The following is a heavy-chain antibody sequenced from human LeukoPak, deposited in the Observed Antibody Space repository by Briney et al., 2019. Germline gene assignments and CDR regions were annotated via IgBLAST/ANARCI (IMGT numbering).Heavy chain of an antibody. CDR2: ISNDGNNN. J-gene: IGHJ4*02. CDR1: GFTFSSYG. V-gene: IGHV3-30*03. Sequence: GGSLRLSCAASGFTFSSYGMHWVRQAPGKGLEWVAVISNDGNNNYYADSVKGRFTISRDNSRNTLYLQMNSLRAEDTAVYYCSRYTYGLPIFDYWGQGTLVTVSS. CDR3: SRYTYGLPIFDY. D-gene: IGHD5-18*01.